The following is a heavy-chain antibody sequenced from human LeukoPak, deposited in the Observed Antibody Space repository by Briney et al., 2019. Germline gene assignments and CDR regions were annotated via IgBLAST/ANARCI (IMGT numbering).Heavy chain of an antibody. CDR1: GGSISSGDYY. Sequence: PSETLSLTCTVSGGSISSGDYYWSWIRQPPGKGLESIGYIYYSGSTYYNPSLKSRVTISVDTSKNQFSLKLSSVTAADTAVYYCARNKYCSSTSCAPGWFDPWGQGTLLTVSS. J-gene: IGHJ5*02. CDR3: ARNKYCSSTSCAPGWFDP. V-gene: IGHV4-30-4*08. CDR2: IYYSGST. D-gene: IGHD2-2*01.